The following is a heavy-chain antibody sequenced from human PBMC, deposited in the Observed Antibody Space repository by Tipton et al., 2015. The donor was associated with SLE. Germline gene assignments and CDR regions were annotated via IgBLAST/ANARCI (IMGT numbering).Heavy chain of an antibody. V-gene: IGHV1-24*01. CDR1: GGTFSSYA. Sequence: QLVQSGAEVKKPGSSVKVSCKASGGTFSSYAISWVRQAPGKGLEWMGGFDPQDGETIYAQKFQGRVTMTEDTSTDTAYMELRSLRSEDTAVYYCVTGPPAAGNYWGQGTLVTVSS. CDR2: FDPQDGET. D-gene: IGHD6-13*01. J-gene: IGHJ4*02. CDR3: VTGPPAAGNY.